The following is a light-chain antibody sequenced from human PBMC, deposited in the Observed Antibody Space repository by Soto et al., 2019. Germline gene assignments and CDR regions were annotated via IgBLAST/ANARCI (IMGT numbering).Light chain of an antibody. CDR1: QSVSSN. CDR2: GAS. V-gene: IGKV3-15*01. CDR3: QQYSNWPLT. Sequence: EIVMTQSPATLSVSPGEGATLSCRASQSVSSNLAWDQQKPGQAPRLLIFGASTRATGIPARFSGSGSVAEFSLTISALQSEDFAIYYCQQYSNWPLTFGGGTKVGIK. J-gene: IGKJ4*01.